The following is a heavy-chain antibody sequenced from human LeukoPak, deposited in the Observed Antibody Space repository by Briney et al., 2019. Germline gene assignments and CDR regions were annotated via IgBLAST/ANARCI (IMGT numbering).Heavy chain of an antibody. CDR2: ISGSGGRT. V-gene: IGHV3-23*01. D-gene: IGHD1-26*01. Sequence: GGSLRLSCAASGFTFTTYTMTWVRQAPGKGLEWVSAISGSGGRTNYADSVKGRFNISRNNSKNTLYLEMDSLRAEDTAVYYCAKDKSPWAYYFDYWGQGTLVTVSS. J-gene: IGHJ4*02. CDR1: GFTFTTYT. CDR3: AKDKSPWAYYFDY.